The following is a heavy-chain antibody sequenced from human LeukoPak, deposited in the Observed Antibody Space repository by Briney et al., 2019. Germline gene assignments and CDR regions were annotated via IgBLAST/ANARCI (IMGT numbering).Heavy chain of an antibody. V-gene: IGHV3-30*18. CDR2: ISYDGSNK. CDR1: GFTFSSYG. J-gene: IGHJ4*02. Sequence: GGSLRLSCAASGFTFSSYGMHWVRQAPGKGLEWVAVISYDGSNKYYADSVKGRFTISRDNSKNTLYLQMNSLRAEDTAVYYCAKDFLEMATENRDYFDYWGQGTLATVSS. CDR3: AKDFLEMATENRDYFDY. D-gene: IGHD5-24*01.